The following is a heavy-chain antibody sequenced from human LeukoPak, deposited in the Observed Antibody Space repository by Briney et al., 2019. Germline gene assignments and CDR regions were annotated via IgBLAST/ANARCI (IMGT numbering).Heavy chain of an antibody. CDR1: GGSFSGYY. CDR3: ARVRSDYVWGSYRCPEFDY. D-gene: IGHD3-16*02. V-gene: IGHV4-34*01. J-gene: IGHJ4*02. CDR2: INHSGST. Sequence: NPSETLSLTCAVYGGSFSGYYWSWIRQPPGKGLEWIGEINHSGSTNYNPSLKSRVTISVDTSKNQFSLKLSSVTAADTAVYYCARVRSDYVWGSYRCPEFDYWGQGTLVTVSS.